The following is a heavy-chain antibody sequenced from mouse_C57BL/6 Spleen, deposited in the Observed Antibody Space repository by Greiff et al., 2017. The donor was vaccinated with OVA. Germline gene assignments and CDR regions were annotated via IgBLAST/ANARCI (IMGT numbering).Heavy chain of an antibody. D-gene: IGHD2-4*01. J-gene: IGHJ1*03. CDR2: INYDGSST. Sequence: DVKLVESEGGLVQPGSSMKLSCTASGFTFSDYYMAWVRQVPEKGLEWVANINYDGSSTYYLDSLKSRFIISRATAKNILYLQRSSLKSEDTATYYCARAHYDYDGDGFDVWGTGTTVTVSS. V-gene: IGHV5-16*01. CDR1: GFTFSDYY. CDR3: ARAHYDYDGDGFDV.